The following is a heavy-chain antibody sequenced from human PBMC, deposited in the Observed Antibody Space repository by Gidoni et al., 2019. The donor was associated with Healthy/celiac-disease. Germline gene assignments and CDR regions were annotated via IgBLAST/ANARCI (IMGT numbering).Heavy chain of an antibody. J-gene: IGHJ4*02. CDR2: IYYSGST. D-gene: IGHD4-17*01. V-gene: IGHV4-39*07. Sequence: QLQLPESGPGLVKPSETLSLTCPVSGGSISSSSYYWGWIRQPPGKGLEWIGSIYYSGSTYYNPSLKSRVTISVDTSKNQFSLKLSSVTAADTAVYDCARLTVTTSSLDDWGQGTLVTVSS. CDR3: ARLTVTTSSLDD. CDR1: GGSISSSSYY.